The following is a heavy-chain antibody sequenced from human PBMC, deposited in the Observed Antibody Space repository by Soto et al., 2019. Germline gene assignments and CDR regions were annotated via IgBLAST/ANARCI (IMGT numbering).Heavy chain of an antibody. CDR2: INHSGST. CDR1: GGSFSGYY. CDR3: ARRSGQESYYYYGMDV. J-gene: IGHJ6*02. Sequence: SETLSLTCAVHGGSFSGYYWSWIRQPPGKGLEWIGEINHSGSTNYNPSLKSRVTISVDTSKNQFSLKLSSVTAADTAVHYCARRSGQESYYYYGMDVWGQGTTVTVSS. V-gene: IGHV4-34*01. D-gene: IGHD3-10*01.